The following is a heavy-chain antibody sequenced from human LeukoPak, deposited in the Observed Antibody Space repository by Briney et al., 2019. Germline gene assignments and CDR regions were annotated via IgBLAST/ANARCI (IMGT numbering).Heavy chain of an antibody. V-gene: IGHV1-46*01. CDR1: GYTFTSYY. D-gene: IGHD3-9*01. CDR3: ARDGYYDILTGYYY. Sequence: ASVKVSCKASGYTFTSYYMHCMRQAPGQGLEWMGIINPSGGSTRYAQKFQGRVTMTRDMSTSTVYMELSRLRSDDTAVYYCARDGYYDILTGYYYWGQGTLVTVSS. J-gene: IGHJ4*02. CDR2: INPSGGST.